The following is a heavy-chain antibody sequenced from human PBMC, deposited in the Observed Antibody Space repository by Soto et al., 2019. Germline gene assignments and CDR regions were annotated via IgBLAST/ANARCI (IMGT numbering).Heavy chain of an antibody. J-gene: IGHJ4*02. V-gene: IGHV3-23*01. Sequence: VGSLRLSCAASGFTFSSYAMSWVRQAPGKGLEWVSAISGSGGSTYYADSVEGRFTISRDNSKNTLYLQMNSLRAEDTAVYYCAKVSSSGWHGDSFDYWGQGTLVTVSS. CDR1: GFTFSSYA. D-gene: IGHD6-19*01. CDR2: ISGSGGST. CDR3: AKVSSSGWHGDSFDY.